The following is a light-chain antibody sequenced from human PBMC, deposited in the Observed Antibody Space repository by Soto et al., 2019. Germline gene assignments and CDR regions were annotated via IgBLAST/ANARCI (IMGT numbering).Light chain of an antibody. CDR3: QQYGNSPLT. Sequence: EIVLTQSPGTLSLSPGERATLSCRASQSVSSSYLAWYQQEPGQAPRLLIYGASNRATGIPDRFSGSGSGTDFTLTISRLEPEDFAVYYCQQYGNSPLTFGGGTKVEIK. V-gene: IGKV3-20*01. CDR2: GAS. J-gene: IGKJ4*01. CDR1: QSVSSSY.